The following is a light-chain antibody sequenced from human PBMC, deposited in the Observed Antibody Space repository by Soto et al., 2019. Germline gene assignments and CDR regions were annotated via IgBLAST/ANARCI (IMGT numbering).Light chain of an antibody. V-gene: IGLV1-44*01. CDR1: NSNIGRNT. CDR3: AAWDDSLNGVI. Sequence: QLVLTQPPSASGTPGQRVAISCSGSNSNIGRNTVHWYQQLPGTAPKLLIYGNNVRPSGVPDRFSGSKSGTSASLAISGLQSEDEADYYCAAWDDSLNGVIFGGGTKVTVL. J-gene: IGLJ2*01. CDR2: GNN.